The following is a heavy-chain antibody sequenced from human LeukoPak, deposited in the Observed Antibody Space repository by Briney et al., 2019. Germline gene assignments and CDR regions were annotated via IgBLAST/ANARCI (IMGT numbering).Heavy chain of an antibody. V-gene: IGHV3-53*01. CDR3: AKRPGYYDSSGYYNY. J-gene: IGHJ4*02. Sequence: GGSLRLSCAVSGFTVSSDYMSWVRQAPGKGLEWVSVIYSDGSTYHADSVKGRFTISRDNSKNTLYLQMNSLRAEDTAVYYCAKRPGYYDSSGYYNYWGQGTLVTVSS. D-gene: IGHD3-22*01. CDR2: IYSDGST. CDR1: GFTVSSDY.